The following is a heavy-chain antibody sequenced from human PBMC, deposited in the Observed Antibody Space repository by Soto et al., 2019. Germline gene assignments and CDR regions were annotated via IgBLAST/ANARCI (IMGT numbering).Heavy chain of an antibody. V-gene: IGHV4-31*03. CDR3: ARENYGDYNWFDP. J-gene: IGHJ5*02. CDR2: IYYSGST. CDR1: GGSISSGGYY. Sequence: TSETLSLTCTVSGGSISSGGYYWSWIRQHPGKGLEWIGYIYYSGSTYYNPSLKSRVTISVDTSKNQFSLKLSSVTAADTAVYYCARENYGDYNWFDPWGQGTLVTVSS. D-gene: IGHD4-17*01.